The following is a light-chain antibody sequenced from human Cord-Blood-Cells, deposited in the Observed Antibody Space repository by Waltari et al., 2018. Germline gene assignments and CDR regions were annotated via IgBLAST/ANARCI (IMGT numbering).Light chain of an antibody. J-gene: IGLJ3*02. V-gene: IGLV2-23*01. Sequence: QSALTQPASVSGSPGQSITISCTGTSSDVGSYNLVSWHQQHPGKAPKPMVFEGSKRPSGVSNRFSGSKSGNTASLTISGLQAEDEADYYCCSYAGSSTWVFGGGTKLTVL. CDR1: SSDVGSYNL. CDR3: CSYAGSSTWV. CDR2: EGS.